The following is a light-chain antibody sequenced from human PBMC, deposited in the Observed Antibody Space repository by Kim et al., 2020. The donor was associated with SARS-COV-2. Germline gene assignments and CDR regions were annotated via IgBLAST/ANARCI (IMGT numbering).Light chain of an antibody. CDR2: GTT. Sequence: PGGTGTLTCASSSGAVTSGQHTNWFQQKPGQAPRPLIFGTTFRHPWTPARFSGSLLGGKAVLTLSGVQPEDEAEYSCLLYHGAVPVFGGGTKLTVL. J-gene: IGLJ3*02. CDR3: LLYHGAVPV. CDR1: SGAVTSGQH. V-gene: IGLV7-43*01.